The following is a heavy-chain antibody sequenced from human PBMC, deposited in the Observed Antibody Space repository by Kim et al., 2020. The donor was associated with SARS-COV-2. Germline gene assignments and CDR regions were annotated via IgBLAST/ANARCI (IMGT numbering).Heavy chain of an antibody. J-gene: IGHJ4*03. V-gene: IGHV1-3*01. CDR3: ARDGTATTVTCHDCGYCDY. Sequence: ASVKVSCKASGYTFTGYSMHWVRQAPGQRLEWMGRINANNGSTKYSQKFQGRVTITRDTSASTAYMELSSLRSEDTAVYYCARDGTATTVTCHDCGYCDY. CDR2: INANNGST. D-gene: IGHD1-1*01. CDR1: GYTFTGYS.